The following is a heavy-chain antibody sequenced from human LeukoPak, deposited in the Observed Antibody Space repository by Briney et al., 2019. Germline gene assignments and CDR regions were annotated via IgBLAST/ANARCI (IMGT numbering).Heavy chain of an antibody. CDR1: GFTFDDYA. D-gene: IGHD5-18*01. CDR3: ARPRAGYSYGSLNY. Sequence: PGRSLRLSCAASGFTFDDYAMHWVRQAPGKGLEWVSGISWNSGSIGYADSVKGRFTISRDNAKNSLYLQMNSPRAEDTALYYCARPRAGYSYGSLNYWGQGTLVTVSS. J-gene: IGHJ4*02. V-gene: IGHV3-9*01. CDR2: ISWNSGSI.